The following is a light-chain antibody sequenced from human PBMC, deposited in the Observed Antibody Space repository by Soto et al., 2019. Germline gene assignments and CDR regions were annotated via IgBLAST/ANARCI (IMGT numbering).Light chain of an antibody. J-gene: IGKJ4*01. CDR3: QQYGTSSEAT. CDR2: GAS. V-gene: IGKV3-20*01. Sequence: EIVMTQSPATLSVSPGERATLSCRASQSVSSNLAWYQQKPGQAPRLLIYGASARATGIPDRFSGSGSGTDFTLTISRVEPEDFAVYYCQQYGTSSEATFGGGTKVEIK. CDR1: QSVSSN.